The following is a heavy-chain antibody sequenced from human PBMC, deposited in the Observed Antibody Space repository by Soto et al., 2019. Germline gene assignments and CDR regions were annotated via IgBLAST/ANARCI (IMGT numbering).Heavy chain of an antibody. V-gene: IGHV3-33*01. J-gene: IGHJ4*02. Sequence: QVQLVESGGGVVQPGRSLRLSCAASGFAFSSYGMHWVRQAPGKGLEWVTVIWSGGSDKYYADSVKGRFTISRDNSTNTLYLQMNSLRAEDTAVYYCARVYGSGTYPIDYWGQGTLVTVSS. D-gene: IGHD3-10*01. CDR3: ARVYGSGTYPIDY. CDR2: IWSGGSDK. CDR1: GFAFSSYG.